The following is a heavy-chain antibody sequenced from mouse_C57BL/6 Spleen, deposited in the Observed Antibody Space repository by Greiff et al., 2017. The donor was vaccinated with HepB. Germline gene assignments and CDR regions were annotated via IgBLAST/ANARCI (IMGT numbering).Heavy chain of an antibody. J-gene: IGHJ2*01. D-gene: IGHD1-1*01. CDR3: ARYDYGTGY. CDR2: IDPSDSET. V-gene: IGHV1-52*01. CDR1: GYTFTSYW. Sequence: QVHVKQSGAELVRPGSSVKLSCKASGYTFTSYWMHWVKQRPIQGLEWIGNIDPSDSETHYNQKFKDKATLTVDKSSSTAYMQLSSLTSEDSAVYYCARYDYGTGYWGQGTTLTVSS.